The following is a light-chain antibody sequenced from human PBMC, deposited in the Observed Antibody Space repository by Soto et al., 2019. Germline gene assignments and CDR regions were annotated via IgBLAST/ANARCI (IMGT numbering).Light chain of an antibody. CDR1: SSDVGSYIL. J-gene: IGLJ2*01. CDR2: EGS. CDR3: SSYAGSSTYVV. Sequence: QSVLTQPASVSGSPGQSITISCTGTSSDVGSYILVSWYQQNPGKAPKLMIYEGSKRPSGVSNRFSGSKSGNTASLTISGLQAEDEADYYCSSYAGSSTYVVFGGGTKLTVL. V-gene: IGLV2-23*01.